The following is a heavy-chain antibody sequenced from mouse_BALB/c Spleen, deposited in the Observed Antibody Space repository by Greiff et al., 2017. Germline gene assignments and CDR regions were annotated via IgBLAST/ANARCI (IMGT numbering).Heavy chain of an antibody. J-gene: IGHJ3*01. V-gene: IGHV3-2*02. D-gene: IGHD2-14*01. CDR3: ARTYRSPWFAY. CDR1: GYSITSDYA. CDR2: ISYSGST. Sequence: EVMLVESGPGLVKPSQSLSLTCTVTGYSITSDYAWNWIRQFPGDKLEWMGYISYSGSTSYNPSLKSRISITRDTSKNQFFLQLNSVTTEDTAAYCCARTYRSPWFAYWGQGTLVTVSA.